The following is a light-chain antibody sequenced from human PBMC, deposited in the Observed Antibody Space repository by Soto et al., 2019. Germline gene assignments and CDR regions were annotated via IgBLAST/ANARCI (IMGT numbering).Light chain of an antibody. CDR3: QSYDSSLRGLV. Sequence: QSVLTQPPSVSVAPGQRVTISCTGSTSNIGAGYDVHWYQQLPGTAPKLLIYGNNNRPSGVPDRFSGSKSGTSASLALTGLQAEDEADYYCQSYDSSLRGLVFGTGTKLTVL. J-gene: IGLJ1*01. CDR1: TSNIGAGYD. CDR2: GNN. V-gene: IGLV1-40*01.